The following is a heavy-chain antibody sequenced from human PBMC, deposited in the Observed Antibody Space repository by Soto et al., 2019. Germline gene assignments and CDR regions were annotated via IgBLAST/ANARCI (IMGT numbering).Heavy chain of an antibody. Sequence: SETLSLTCAVSGYSISSGYHWAWIRQAPGKGLEWIGSIYHSGTTYYNPSLKSRVIISLDTSKNHFSLKLSSVTPADTAVYYCARDRYYGSGTYYNFYSGMDVWGQGTTVTVSS. J-gene: IGHJ6*02. CDR2: IYHSGTT. D-gene: IGHD3-10*01. CDR3: ARDRYYGSGTYYNFYSGMDV. V-gene: IGHV4-38-2*02. CDR1: GYSISSGYH.